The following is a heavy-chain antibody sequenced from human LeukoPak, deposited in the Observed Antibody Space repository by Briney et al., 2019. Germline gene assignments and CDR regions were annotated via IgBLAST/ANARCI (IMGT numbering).Heavy chain of an antibody. CDR1: GYTFTSYY. CDR3: ARAPPQGSYYLVY. CDR2: INPSGGST. D-gene: IGHD1-26*01. V-gene: IGHV1-46*01. Sequence: GASVKVSCKASGYTFTSYYIHWVRQAPGQGLEWIGIINPSGGSTSYAQKFQGRVSMTRDTSTSTVYMELSSLRSEDTALYYCARAPPQGSYYLVYWGQGTLVTVSS. J-gene: IGHJ4*02.